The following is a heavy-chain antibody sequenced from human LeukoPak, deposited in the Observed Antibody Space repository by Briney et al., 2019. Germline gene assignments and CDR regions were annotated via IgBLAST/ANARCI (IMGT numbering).Heavy chain of an antibody. CDR1: GDSFTSYY. J-gene: IGHJ4*02. CDR3: ASPAYCGGDCYPAQFDY. V-gene: IGHV1-8*03. CDR2: INPNAGNT. D-gene: IGHD2-21*02. Sequence: ASVKVSCKASGDSFTSYYMHWVRQVPGQGLEWMGWINPNAGNTGYAQKFQGRVTITRNTSISTASMELSSLRAEDTAVYYCASPAYCGGDCYPAQFDYWGQGTRVTVSS.